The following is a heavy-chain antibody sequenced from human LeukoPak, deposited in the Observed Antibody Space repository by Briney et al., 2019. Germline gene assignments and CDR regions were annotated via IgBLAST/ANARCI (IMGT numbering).Heavy chain of an antibody. CDR2: SDPEDGET. J-gene: IGHJ5*02. Sequence: GASVKVSCKVSGYTLTELSMHWVRQAPGKGLEWMGGSDPEDGETIYAQKFQGRVTMTTDTSTSTAYMELRSLRSDDTAVYYCARLGYQLLFRFDPWGQGTLVTVSS. D-gene: IGHD2-2*01. CDR1: GYTLTELS. CDR3: ARLGYQLLFRFDP. V-gene: IGHV1-24*01.